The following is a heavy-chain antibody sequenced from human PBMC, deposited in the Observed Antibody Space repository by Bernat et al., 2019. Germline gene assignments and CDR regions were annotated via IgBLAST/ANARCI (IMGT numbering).Heavy chain of an antibody. Sequence: QVQLVESGGGVVQPGRSLRLSCAASGFTFSSYGMHWVRQAPGKGLEWVAVIWYDGSNKYYADSVKGRFTISRDNSKNTLYLQMNSLRSEDTAVYYCARVPAAYSSGWYGAFDYWGQGTLVTVSS. CDR1: GFTFSSYG. CDR3: ARVPAAYSSGWYGAFDY. V-gene: IGHV3-33*01. CDR2: IWYDGSNK. J-gene: IGHJ4*02. D-gene: IGHD6-19*01.